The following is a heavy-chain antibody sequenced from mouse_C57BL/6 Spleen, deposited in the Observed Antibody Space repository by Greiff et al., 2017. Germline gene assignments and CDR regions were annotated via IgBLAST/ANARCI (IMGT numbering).Heavy chain of an antibody. V-gene: IGHV1-82*01. J-gene: IGHJ3*01. CDR3: AREGYQGGFAY. D-gene: IGHD5-1-1*01. CDR1: GYAFGSSW. CDR2: IYPGDGDT. Sequence: QVQLQQSGPELVKPGASVKISCKASGYAFGSSWMNWVKQRPGKGLEWIGRIYPGDGDTNYNGKFKGKATLTADKSSSTAYMQLSSLTSEDSAVYFCAREGYQGGFAYWGQGTLVTVSA.